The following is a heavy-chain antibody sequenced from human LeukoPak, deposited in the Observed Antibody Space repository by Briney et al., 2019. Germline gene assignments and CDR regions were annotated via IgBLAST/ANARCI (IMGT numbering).Heavy chain of an antibody. CDR3: AIHSSSWFPYGMGV. CDR2: ISGSGGST. D-gene: IGHD6-13*01. V-gene: IGHV3-23*01. Sequence: GGSLRLSCAASGFTFSSYAMSWVRQAPGKGLEWVSAISGSGGSTYYADSVKGRFTISRDNSKNTLYLQMNSLRAEDTAVYYCAIHSSSWFPYGMGVWGQGTTVTVSS. CDR1: GFTFSSYA. J-gene: IGHJ6*02.